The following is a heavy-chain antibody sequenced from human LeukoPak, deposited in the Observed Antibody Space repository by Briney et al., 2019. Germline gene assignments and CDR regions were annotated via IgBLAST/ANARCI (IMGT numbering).Heavy chain of an antibody. CDR3: ARGRNYDYVWGSYRYDYFDY. CDR1: GYTFTSYG. J-gene: IGHJ4*02. D-gene: IGHD3-16*02. CDR2: ISAYNGNK. V-gene: IGHV1-18*01. Sequence: ASVKVSCTASGYTFTSYGISWVRQAPGQGLEWMGWISAYNGNKNYAQKLQGRVTMTTDTSTSTAYMELRSLGSDDTAVYYCARGRNYDYVWGSYRYDYFDYWGQGTLVTVSS.